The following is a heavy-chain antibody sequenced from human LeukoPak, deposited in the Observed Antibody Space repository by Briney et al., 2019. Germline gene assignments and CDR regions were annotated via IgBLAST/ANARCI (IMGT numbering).Heavy chain of an antibody. D-gene: IGHD3-22*01. CDR2: ISSSSSTI. V-gene: IGHV3-48*04. J-gene: IGHJ4*02. Sequence: GGSLRLSCAASGFTFNSYSMNWVRQAPGKGLEWISYISSSSSTIYYADSVRGRFTISRDNAKNSLYLQMNSLRAEDTAVYYCASLSYDSSGYLHYWGQGTLVTVSS. CDR1: GFTFNSYS. CDR3: ASLSYDSSGYLHY.